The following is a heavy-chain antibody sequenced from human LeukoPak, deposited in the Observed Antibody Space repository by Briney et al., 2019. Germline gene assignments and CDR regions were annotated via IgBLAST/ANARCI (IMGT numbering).Heavy chain of an antibody. V-gene: IGHV3-30*03. CDR2: ISYEGSNK. D-gene: IGHD2-21*02. CDR3: ARELDPYVVLTAYHTFDI. J-gene: IGHJ3*02. CDR1: GFTFSSYG. Sequence: GGSLRLSCAASGFTFSSYGMHWVRQAPGKVLEWVAFISYEGSNKYYADSVKGRFTISRDNSKNTLYLQMNSLRGEDTALYYCARELDPYVVLTAYHTFDIWGQGTMVPVSS.